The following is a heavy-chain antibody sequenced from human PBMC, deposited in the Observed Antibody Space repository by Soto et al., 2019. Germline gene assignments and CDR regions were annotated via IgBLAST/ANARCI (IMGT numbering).Heavy chain of an antibody. D-gene: IGHD2-2*01. CDR1: GYTFTSYG. V-gene: IGHV1-18*01. CDR2: ISAYNGNT. CDR3: ARDCSSTSCYNWFDP. J-gene: IGHJ5*02. Sequence: EASVKVSCKASGYTFTSYGISWVRQAPGQGLEWMGWISAYNGNTNYAQKLQGRVTMTTDTSTSTAYMELRSLRSDDTAVYYCARDCSSTSCYNWFDPWGQGTLVTVSS.